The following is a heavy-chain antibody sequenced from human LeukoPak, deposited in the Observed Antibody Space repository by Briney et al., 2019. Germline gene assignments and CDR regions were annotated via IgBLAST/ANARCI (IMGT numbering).Heavy chain of an antibody. CDR3: AKDWGYCSSTSCLYYFDY. V-gene: IGHV3-23*01. CDR2: ISGSGGST. J-gene: IGHJ4*02. D-gene: IGHD2-2*01. Sequence: PGGSLRLSCAASGFTFSSYAMSWVRQAPGKGLEWVSAISGSGGSTYYADSVKGRFTISRDNSKNTLYLQMNSLRAEDTAVYYCAKDWGYCSSTSCLYYFDYWGQGTLVTVSS. CDR1: GFTFSSYA.